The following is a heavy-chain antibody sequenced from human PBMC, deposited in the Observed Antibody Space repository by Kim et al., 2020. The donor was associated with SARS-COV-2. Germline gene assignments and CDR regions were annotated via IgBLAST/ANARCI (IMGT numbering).Heavy chain of an antibody. CDR3: ARGPGLPHYYYGMDV. V-gene: IGHV4-34*01. CDR1: GGSFSGYY. J-gene: IGHJ6*02. CDR2: INHSGST. D-gene: IGHD4-17*01. Sequence: SETLSLTCAVYGGSFSGYYWSWIRQPPGKGLEWIGEINHSGSTNYNPSLKSRVTISVDTSKNQFSLKLSSVTAADTAVYYCARGPGLPHYYYGMDVCGQG.